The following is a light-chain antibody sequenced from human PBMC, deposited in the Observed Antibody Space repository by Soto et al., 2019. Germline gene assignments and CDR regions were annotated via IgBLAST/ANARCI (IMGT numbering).Light chain of an antibody. J-gene: IGKJ3*01. Sequence: SPSTLSGSVADSVTSTCRAIQTHSGWLAWYQQKPGPAPRPLLYATAARVTGIPVRVSGSGSGTDFNLTISSLQSEDFAFYFCQQYNKWPPDYTFGPGTKVDIK. V-gene: IGKV3D-15*01. CDR2: ATA. CDR3: QQYNKWPPDYT. CDR1: QTHSGW.